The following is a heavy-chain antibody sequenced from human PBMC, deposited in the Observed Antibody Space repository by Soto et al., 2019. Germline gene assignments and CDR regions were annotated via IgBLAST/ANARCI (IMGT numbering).Heavy chain of an antibody. CDR2: IYYSGST. CDR3: ARVATVKFYYYGMDV. D-gene: IGHD4-17*01. CDR1: GGSISSGGYY. V-gene: IGHV4-31*03. Sequence: SETLSLTCTVSGGSISSGGYYWSWIRQHPGKGLEWIGYIYYSGSTYYNPSLKSRVTISVDTSKNQFSLKLSSVTAADTAVYYCARVATVKFYYYGMDVWGQRTTVTVSS. J-gene: IGHJ6*02.